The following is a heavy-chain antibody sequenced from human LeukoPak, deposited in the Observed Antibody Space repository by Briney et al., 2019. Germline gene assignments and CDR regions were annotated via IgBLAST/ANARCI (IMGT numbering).Heavy chain of an antibody. CDR1: GFTFSSYA. CDR3: ARDLRHPVGGTSY. CDR2: ISASGGSS. J-gene: IGHJ4*02. V-gene: IGHV3-23*01. Sequence: GGSLRLSCAASGFTFSSYAMSWVRQAPGKGLEWVLGISASGGSSYYADSVKGRFTISRDNAKTSLYLQMNSLRAEDTAVYYCARDLRHPVGGTSYWGQGTLVTVSS. D-gene: IGHD4-23*01.